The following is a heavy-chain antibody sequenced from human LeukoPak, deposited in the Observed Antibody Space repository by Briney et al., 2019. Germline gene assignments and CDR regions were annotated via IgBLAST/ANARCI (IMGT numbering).Heavy chain of an antibody. CDR3: AREYSGSGSYRAFHY. CDR2: IYYSGTT. D-gene: IGHD3-10*01. CDR1: GGSISSGSYY. V-gene: IGHV4-39*02. Sequence: PSETLSLTCTFSGGSISSGSYYWGWIPPPPGKGLEWIGSIYYSGTTYYNPSLKSRVTIPIDTSNNNFSLKLSSVTAADTAVYFCAREYSGSGSYRAFHYWGQGTLVTVSS. J-gene: IGHJ4*02.